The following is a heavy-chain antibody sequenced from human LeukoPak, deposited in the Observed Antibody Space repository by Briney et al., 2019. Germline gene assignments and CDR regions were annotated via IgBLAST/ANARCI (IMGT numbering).Heavy chain of an antibody. CDR1: GITVSRNY. Sequence: TGGSLRLSCAASGITVSRNYMSWVRQAPGKGLEWVSVIYGGGGTYYADSVKGRFTISRDNSKNTLYLQMNGLRVEDTAVYYCASGHDERPIRLEVAHYWGQGTLVTVSS. J-gene: IGHJ4*02. CDR3: ASGHDERPIRLEVAHY. CDR2: IYGGGGT. D-gene: IGHD5-12*01. V-gene: IGHV3-66*01.